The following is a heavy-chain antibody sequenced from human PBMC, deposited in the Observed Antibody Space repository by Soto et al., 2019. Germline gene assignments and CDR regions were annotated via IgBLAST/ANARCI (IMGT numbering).Heavy chain of an antibody. Sequence: QLVQSGPEVKKPGTSVKVSCKASGGTFSSYAISWVRQAPGQGLEWMGGIIPIFGTANYAQKFQGRVTITADESTSTAYMELSSLRSEDTAVYYCASSQESADYDYVWGSYRYYYYGMDVWGQGTTVTVSS. D-gene: IGHD3-16*02. CDR2: IIPIFGTA. CDR1: GGTFSSYA. CDR3: ASSQESADYDYVWGSYRYYYYGMDV. J-gene: IGHJ6*02. V-gene: IGHV1-69*01.